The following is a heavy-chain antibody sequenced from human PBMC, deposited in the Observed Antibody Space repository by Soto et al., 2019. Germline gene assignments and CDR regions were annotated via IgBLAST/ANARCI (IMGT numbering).Heavy chain of an antibody. D-gene: IGHD3-22*01. CDR2: ISSNGGST. J-gene: IGHJ4*02. CDR1: GFTFSSYA. CDR3: VKVYDYYDSSGYPR. Sequence: GSLRLSCSASGFTFSSYAMHWGRQAPGKGLEYVSAISSNGGSTYYADSVKGRFTISRDNSKNTLYLQMSSLRAEDTAVYYCVKVYDYYDSSGYPRWGQGTLVTVSS. V-gene: IGHV3-64D*06.